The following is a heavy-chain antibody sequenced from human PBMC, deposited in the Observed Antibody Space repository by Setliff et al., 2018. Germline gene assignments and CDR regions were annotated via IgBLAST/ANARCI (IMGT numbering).Heavy chain of an antibody. J-gene: IGHJ4*02. CDR1: GVSFSDYY. D-gene: IGHD2-15*01. CDR3: RVWVDMVEVDS. Sequence: KPSETLSLTCTVYGVSFSDYYWGWVRQSPGKGLDWIGEINHSGTTNYDPSLEGRISISVDTSKRQFSLKLTSVTAADTAVYYCRVWVDMVEVDSWAQGTLVTVSS. V-gene: IGHV4-34*01. CDR2: INHSGTT.